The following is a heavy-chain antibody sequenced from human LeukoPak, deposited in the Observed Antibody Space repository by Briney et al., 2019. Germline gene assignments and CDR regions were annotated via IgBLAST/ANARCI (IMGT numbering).Heavy chain of an antibody. CDR2: INPSCGST. CDR1: GYTFTSYY. CDR3: ARAPYYDFWSGYYSTPNFDY. D-gene: IGHD3-3*01. J-gene: IGHJ4*02. V-gene: IGHV1-46*01. Sequence: ASVKVSCKASGYTFTSYYMHWVRQAPGQGLEWMGIINPSCGSTSYAQKFQGRVTMTRDTSTSTVYMELSSLRSEDTAVYYCARAPYYDFWSGYYSTPNFDYWGQGTLVTVSS.